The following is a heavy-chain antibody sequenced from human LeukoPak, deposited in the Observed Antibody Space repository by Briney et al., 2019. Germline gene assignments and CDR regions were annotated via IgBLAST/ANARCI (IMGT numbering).Heavy chain of an antibody. CDR3: ATGYCTTDNCRKDY. Sequence: GGSLRLSCAASGFTFNSYTMNWVRQAPGKGLDWVSGINGGGDSTYYAESVKGRFTVSRDNSKNTVYLQMNSLSAEDTAVYYCATGYCTTDNCRKDYWGQGTLVTVSS. CDR2: INGGGDST. D-gene: IGHD2-8*01. V-gene: IGHV3-23*01. CDR1: GFTFNSYT. J-gene: IGHJ4*02.